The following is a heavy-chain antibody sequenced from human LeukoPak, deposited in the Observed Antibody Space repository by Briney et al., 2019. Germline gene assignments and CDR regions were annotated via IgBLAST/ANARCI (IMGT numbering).Heavy chain of an antibody. V-gene: IGHV4-31*03. D-gene: IGHD6-19*01. CDR2: IYYSGST. CDR3: ARGDSSGWNPSPFFDY. J-gene: IGHJ4*02. CDR1: GGSISSGGYY. Sequence: PSETLSLTCTVSGGSISSGGYYWSWIRQHPGKGLEWIGYIYYSGSTYYNPSLKSRVTISVDTSKNQLSLKLSSVTAADTAVYYCARGDSSGWNPSPFFDYWGQGTLVTVSS.